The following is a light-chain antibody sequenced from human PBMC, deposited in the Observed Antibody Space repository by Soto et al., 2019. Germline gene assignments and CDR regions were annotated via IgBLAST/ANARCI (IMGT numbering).Light chain of an antibody. Sequence: DIVMTQSPLSLPVIPGEPASISCRSSQSLLHSNGNHYLDWYLQKPGQSPQVLIYLGSNRASGVPDRFSGSGSGTDFTLKISTVEAEDVRIYYCMQALETPFTFGGGTKVEIK. V-gene: IGKV2-28*01. CDR1: QSLLHSNGNHY. CDR3: MQALETPFT. J-gene: IGKJ4*01. CDR2: LGS.